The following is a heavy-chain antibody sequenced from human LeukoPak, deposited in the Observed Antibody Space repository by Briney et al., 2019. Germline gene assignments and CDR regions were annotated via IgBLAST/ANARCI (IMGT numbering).Heavy chain of an antibody. CDR1: GFTFSSYW. J-gene: IGHJ4*02. CDR3: AREEGESFDY. Sequence: GGSLRLSCAASGFTFSSYWMSWVRQAPGKGLEWVSSISSSSSYIYHAVSVKGRFTISRDNAKNSLYLQMNSLRAEDTAVYYCAREEGESFDYWGQGTLVTVSS. D-gene: IGHD3-10*01. V-gene: IGHV3-21*01. CDR2: ISSSSSYI.